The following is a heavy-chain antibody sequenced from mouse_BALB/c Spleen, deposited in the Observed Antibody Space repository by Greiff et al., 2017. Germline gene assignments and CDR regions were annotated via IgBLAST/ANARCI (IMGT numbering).Heavy chain of an antibody. CDR2: IRNKANGYTT. Sequence: EVQRVESGGGLVQPGGSLRLSCATSGFTFTDYYMSWVRQPPGKALEWLGFIRNKANGYTTEYSASVKGRFTISRDNSQSILYLQMNTLRAEDSATYYCARAHYGSRFDYWGQGTTLTVSS. D-gene: IGHD1-1*01. V-gene: IGHV7-3*02. CDR1: GFTFTDYY. J-gene: IGHJ2*01. CDR3: ARAHYGSRFDY.